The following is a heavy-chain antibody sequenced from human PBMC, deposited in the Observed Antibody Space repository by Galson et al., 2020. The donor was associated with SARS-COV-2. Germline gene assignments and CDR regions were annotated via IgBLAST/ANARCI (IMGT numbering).Heavy chain of an antibody. V-gene: IGHV3-74*01. J-gene: IGHJ4*02. D-gene: IGHD4-17*01. Sequence: GGSLRLSCAASGFTFSSYWMHWVRQAPGKGLVWVLRINSDGSSTSYADSVKGRFTISRDNAKNTLYLQMNSLRAEDTAVYYCARWVYGATFDYWGQGTLVTVSS. CDR1: GFTFSSYW. CDR2: INSDGSST. CDR3: ARWVYGATFDY.